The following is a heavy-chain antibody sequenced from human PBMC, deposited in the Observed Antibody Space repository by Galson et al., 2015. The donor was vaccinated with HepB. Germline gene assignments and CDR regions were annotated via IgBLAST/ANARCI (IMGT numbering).Heavy chain of an antibody. CDR1: GGSISSYY. V-gene: IGHV4-59*01. CDR3: AREGNLGDAFDI. CDR2: IYYSGST. J-gene: IGHJ3*02. D-gene: IGHD1-14*01. Sequence: VSGGSISSYYWSWIRQPPGKGLEWIGYIYYSGSTNYNPSLKSRVTISVDTSKNQFSLKLSSVTAADTAVYYCAREGNLGDAFDIWGQGTMVTVSS.